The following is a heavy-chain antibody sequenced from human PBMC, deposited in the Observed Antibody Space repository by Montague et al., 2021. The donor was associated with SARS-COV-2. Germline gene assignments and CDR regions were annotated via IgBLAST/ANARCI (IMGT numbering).Heavy chain of an antibody. Sequence: TLSLTCTVSGVSIRSGSYYWSWIQQPSPKGLEWIVYIYYSGSTYYNPSLKSRVTISVDTSKNQFSLKLSSMTAADTAVYYCARVDNLVQGVLPAEDAFDIWGQGTMVTVSS. CDR3: ARVDNLVQGVLPAEDAFDI. J-gene: IGHJ3*02. V-gene: IGHV4-31*03. D-gene: IGHD3-10*01. CDR1: GVSIRSGSYY. CDR2: IYYSGST.